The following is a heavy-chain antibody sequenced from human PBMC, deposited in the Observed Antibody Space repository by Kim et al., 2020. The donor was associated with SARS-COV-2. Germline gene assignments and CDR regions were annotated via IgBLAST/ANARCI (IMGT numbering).Heavy chain of an antibody. CDR2: INHSGST. CDR1: GGSFSGYY. V-gene: IGHV4-34*01. Sequence: SETLSLTCAVYGGSFSGYYWSWIRQPPGKGLEWIGEINHSGSTNYNPSLKSRVTISVDTSKNQFSLKLSSVTAADTAVYYCARAYYYDSRSLGDVWGQGTTVTVSS. CDR3: ARAYYYDSRSLGDV. D-gene: IGHD3-22*01. J-gene: IGHJ6*02.